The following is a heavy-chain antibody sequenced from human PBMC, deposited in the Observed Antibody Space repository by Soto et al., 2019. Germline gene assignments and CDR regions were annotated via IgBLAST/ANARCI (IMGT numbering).Heavy chain of an antibody. CDR2: MFHSGKT. J-gene: IGHJ4*02. CDR1: GGSVSDSVW. Sequence: QVHLRESGPGLVKPSGTLTLTCDVSGGSVSDSVWWSWVRQAPGKGLEWIGEMFHSGKTYYNPSLKSRVTISVDKSKNQVSLNLESVTAAGTAIYYCATTREAVVHLYHFDYWGQGTLVTV. CDR3: ATTREAVVHLYHFDY. D-gene: IGHD6-19*01. V-gene: IGHV4-4*02.